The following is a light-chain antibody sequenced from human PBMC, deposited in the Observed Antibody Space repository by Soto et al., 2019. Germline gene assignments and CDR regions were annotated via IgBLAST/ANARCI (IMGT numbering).Light chain of an antibody. J-gene: IGLJ3*02. CDR2: DNN. V-gene: IGLV1-51*01. CDR3: ATWDSSLSARV. CDR1: SSNIGNNY. Sequence: QSVLTQPPSVSAAPGQKVTISCSGSSSNIGNNYVSWYQQLPGTAPKLLIYDNNKRPSGIPARFSGSKSGTSATLGITGLQTGDEADYYCATWDSSLSARVFGGGTQLTVL.